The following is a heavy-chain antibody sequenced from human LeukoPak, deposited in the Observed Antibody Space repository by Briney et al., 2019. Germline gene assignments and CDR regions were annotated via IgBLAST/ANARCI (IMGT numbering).Heavy chain of an antibody. CDR2: IIPIFGTA. V-gene: IGHV1-69*13. Sequence: SVTVSCKASGGTFSSYAISWVRQAPGQGLEWMGGIIPIFGTANYAQKFQGRVTITADESTSTAYMELSSLRSEDTAVYYCARGPPNYYGSGSYYSYWGQGTLVTVSS. J-gene: IGHJ4*02. CDR3: ARGPPNYYGSGSYYSY. CDR1: GGTFSSYA. D-gene: IGHD3-10*01.